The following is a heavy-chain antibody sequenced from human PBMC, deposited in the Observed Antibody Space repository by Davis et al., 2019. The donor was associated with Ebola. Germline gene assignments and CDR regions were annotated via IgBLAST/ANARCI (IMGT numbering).Heavy chain of an antibody. V-gene: IGHV3-74*01. CDR1: GFTFNIYW. CDR2: INRDGSTT. J-gene: IGHJ4*02. Sequence: PGGSLRLSCEASGFTFNIYWLHWVRQAPGRGLVWVSRINRDGSTTKYADSVKGRFTISRDNAKNTVYLQMNNLRAEDTAVYYCARDPYYGDYWGQGTLVTVSS. CDR3: ARDPYYGDY.